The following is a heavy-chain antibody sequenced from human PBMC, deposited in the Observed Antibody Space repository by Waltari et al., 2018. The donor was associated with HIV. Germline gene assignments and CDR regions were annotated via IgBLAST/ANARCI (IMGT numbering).Heavy chain of an antibody. J-gene: IGHJ5*02. Sequence: EVQLVESGGGLVKPGGSLRLSCAASGFTFSSHSMNWVRQAPGKGLEWVSSISSSSSYIYDADSVKGRFTISRGNAKNSLYLQMNSLRAEDTAVYYCARVIGSSVIWFDPWGQGTLVTVSS. CDR3: ARVIGSSVIWFDP. D-gene: IGHD6-6*01. V-gene: IGHV3-21*01. CDR1: GFTFSSHS. CDR2: ISSSSSYI.